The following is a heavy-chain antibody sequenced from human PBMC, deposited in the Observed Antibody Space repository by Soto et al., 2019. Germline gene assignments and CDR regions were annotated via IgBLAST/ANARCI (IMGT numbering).Heavy chain of an antibody. Sequence: GGSLRLSCSASGFTFSSYAMHWVRQAPGKGLEYVSAISSNGGSTYYADSVKGRFTISRDKSKNTLYLQMSSLRAEDTAVYYCVKIAEDTAMDAYYYYGMDVWGQGTTVTVSS. J-gene: IGHJ6*02. CDR3: VKIAEDTAMDAYYYYGMDV. CDR2: ISSNGGST. D-gene: IGHD5-18*01. V-gene: IGHV3-64D*08. CDR1: GFTFSSYA.